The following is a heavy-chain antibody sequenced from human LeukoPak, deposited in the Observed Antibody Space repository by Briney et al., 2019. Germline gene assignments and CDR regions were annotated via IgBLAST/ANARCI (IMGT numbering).Heavy chain of an antibody. V-gene: IGHV1-69*13. CDR3: ARNDILTGYVYYYYGMDV. CDR2: IIPIFGTA. Sequence: GASVKVSCKASGGTFSSYAISWVRQAPGQGLEWMGGIIPIFGTANYAQKFQGRVTITADESTSTAYMELRSLRSDDTAVYYCARNDILTGYVYYYYGMDVWGQGTTVTVSS. J-gene: IGHJ6*02. D-gene: IGHD3-9*01. CDR1: GGTFSSYA.